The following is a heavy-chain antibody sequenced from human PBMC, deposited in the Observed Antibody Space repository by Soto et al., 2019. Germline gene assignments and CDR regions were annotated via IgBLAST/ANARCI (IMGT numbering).Heavy chain of an antibody. J-gene: IGHJ4*02. CDR2: IKRKIDGEPT. Sequence: EVQVVESGGDLVKPGESLRLSCVVSGFTFSDAWMMWVRQAPGKGLDWVGLIKRKIDGEPTKYAAAVRGRFVVSRDDSKNTVYLQMNRLQSEDTAIYYCNGGMGTDHWGQGTLVTVSS. V-gene: IGHV3-15*01. CDR3: NGGMGTDH. CDR1: GFTFSDAW.